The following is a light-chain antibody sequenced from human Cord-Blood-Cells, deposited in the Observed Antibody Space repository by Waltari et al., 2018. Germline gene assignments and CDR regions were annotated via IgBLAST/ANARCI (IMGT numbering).Light chain of an antibody. Sequence: EIVLTQSPGTLSLSPGERATLSCRASQSVSSSYLAWYQQKPGQAPRLLIYGASSRATGIPDRFSGSGFGTGFTLNISRLGPEDFAVYYCQQYGSSPRTFGQGTKVEIK. CDR1: QSVSSSY. CDR3: QQYGSSPRT. V-gene: IGKV3-20*01. CDR2: GAS. J-gene: IGKJ1*01.